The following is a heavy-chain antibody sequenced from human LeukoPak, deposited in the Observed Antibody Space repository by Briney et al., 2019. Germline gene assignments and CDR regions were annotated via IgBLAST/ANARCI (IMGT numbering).Heavy chain of an antibody. J-gene: IGHJ4*02. CDR2: IYYSGST. CDR3: ARAGDYGDPFDY. V-gene: IGHV4-30-4*01. D-gene: IGHD4-17*01. CDR1: GGSISSGDYY. Sequence: PSETLSLTCTVSGGSISSGDYYWSWIRQPPGKGLEWIGYIYYSGSTYYNPSLKSRVTISVDTSKNQFSLKLSSVTAADTAVYYCARAGDYGDPFDYWGQGTLVTVSS.